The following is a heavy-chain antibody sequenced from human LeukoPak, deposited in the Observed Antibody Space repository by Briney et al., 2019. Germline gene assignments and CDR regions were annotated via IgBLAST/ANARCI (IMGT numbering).Heavy chain of an antibody. CDR2: INHSGIT. D-gene: IGHD2-2*01. J-gene: IGHJ1*01. V-gene: IGHV4-34*01. CDR1: GDSISNYF. Sequence: SETLSLTCTVSGDSISNYFWNWIRQPPGKGLEWIGEINHSGITNYNPSLKSRVTISVDTSKNQLSLKLSSVTAADTAVYYCARGPGYCSRTSCTAEYFQHWGQGTLVTVSS. CDR3: ARGPGYCSRTSCTAEYFQH.